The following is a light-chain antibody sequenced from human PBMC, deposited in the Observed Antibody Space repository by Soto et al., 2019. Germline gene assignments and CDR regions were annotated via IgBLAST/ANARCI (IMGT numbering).Light chain of an antibody. J-gene: IGKJ4*01. CDR1: QTIRTF. CDR2: SAS. Sequence: DIQLTQSPDSLSASVGDRVTITCRASQTIRTFLNWYQQKSGKAPKVLIYSASTLQIGVPSRFSGSGSGTDFTLTINSLQPEDFATYYCQQSYNAPRTFGGGTKVEIK. V-gene: IGKV1-39*01. CDR3: QQSYNAPRT.